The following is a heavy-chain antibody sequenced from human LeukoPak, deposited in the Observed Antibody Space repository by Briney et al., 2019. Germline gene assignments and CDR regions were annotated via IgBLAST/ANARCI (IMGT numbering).Heavy chain of an antibody. V-gene: IGHV5-51*01. CDR3: ARQGRDGYN. CDR1: GYTFGSSW. Sequence: GESLKISCQGSGYTFGSSWIGWVRQMPGKGLEWMGIIYPGDSDTKYSPSFQGLVTISADKSISTAYLQWSSLKALDTAMYYCARQGRDGYNWGQGTLVTVSS. D-gene: IGHD5-24*01. J-gene: IGHJ4*02. CDR2: IYPGDSDT.